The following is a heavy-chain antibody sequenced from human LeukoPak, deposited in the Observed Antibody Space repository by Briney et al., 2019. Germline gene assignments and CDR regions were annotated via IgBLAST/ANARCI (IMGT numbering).Heavy chain of an antibody. CDR3: AREINLVGAVNG. CDR1: GVTPCGDS. D-gene: IGHD1-26*01. V-gene: IGHV3-21*01. CDR2: ITISRSYI. J-gene: IGHJ4*02. Sequence: VGSLRLSCAASGVTPCGDSMNWVCEAPGKGLECVLSITISRSYIYYTDPVKGRFTISRDNAKNSLSLQMNSLRAEDTAVYYCAREINLVGAVNGWGQGTLVTFS.